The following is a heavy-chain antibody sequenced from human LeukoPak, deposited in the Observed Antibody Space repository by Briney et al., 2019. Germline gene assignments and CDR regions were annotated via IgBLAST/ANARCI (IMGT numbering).Heavy chain of an antibody. CDR3: ARDQRASPAAADY. Sequence: GGSLRLSCAASGFTFSSFWMTWVRQAPGKGLEWAANIKEDGSEKYYVDSVKGRFTISRDNAKNSLYLQMNSLRAEDTAVYYCARDQRASPAAADYWGQGTLVIVSS. CDR1: GFTFSSFW. J-gene: IGHJ4*02. CDR2: IKEDGSEK. V-gene: IGHV3-7*01. D-gene: IGHD2-15*01.